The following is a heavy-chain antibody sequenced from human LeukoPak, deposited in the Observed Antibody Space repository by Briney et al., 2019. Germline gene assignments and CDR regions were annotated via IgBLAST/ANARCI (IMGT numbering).Heavy chain of an antibody. J-gene: IGHJ5*02. CDR2: MNPNSGNT. CDR1: GYTFTSYD. D-gene: IGHD6-6*01. V-gene: IGHV1-8*01. CDR3: ARLLAARLSWFDP. Sequence: ASVKVSCKASGYTFTSYDINWVRQATGQGLEWMGWMNPNSGNTGYAQKFQGRVTMTRNTSISTAYMELSSLRSEDTAVYYCARLLAARLSWFDPWGQGTLATVSS.